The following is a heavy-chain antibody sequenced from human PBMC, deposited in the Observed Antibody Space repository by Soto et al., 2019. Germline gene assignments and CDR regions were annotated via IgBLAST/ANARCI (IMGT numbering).Heavy chain of an antibody. D-gene: IGHD2-15*01. J-gene: IGHJ4*02. CDR3: ARRGAYCSGGTCYHFDY. V-gene: IGHV1-18*04. CDR2: ISTYNGNT. Sequence: QVHLVQSGAEVKKPGASVKVSCKASGYTFTTYGITWVRQAPGQGLEWMGWISTYNGNTNYEQKLQGRVTMTTDTLRSTAYMELRSLRSDDTAVYYCARRGAYCSGGTCYHFDYWGQGTLVTVSS. CDR1: GYTFTTYG.